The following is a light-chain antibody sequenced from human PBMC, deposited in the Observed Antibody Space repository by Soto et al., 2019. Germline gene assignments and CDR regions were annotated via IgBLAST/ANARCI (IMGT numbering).Light chain of an antibody. CDR2: DVN. CDR3: SSYTSSSTRV. V-gene: IGLV2-14*03. J-gene: IGLJ1*01. Sequence: QSALTQPASVSGSPGQSITISCTGTSSDIGAYNFVSWYQQHPGKAPKLMLYDVNIRPSGVSNRFSGSKSVNTATLTISGLQAEDEADYYCSSYTSSSTRVFGTGTKVTVL. CDR1: SSDIGAYNF.